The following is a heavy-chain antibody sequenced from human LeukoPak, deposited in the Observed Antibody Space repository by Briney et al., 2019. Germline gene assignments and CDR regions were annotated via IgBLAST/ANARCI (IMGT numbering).Heavy chain of an antibody. CDR2: ISPSGVST. Sequence: GGSLRLSCAASGFTFSSYAMSWVRRAPGKGLEWVSAISPSGVSTYYADSVEGRFTISRDDSQNTLALQMNSLRPEDTAVYYCARKSGNLYYFDYWGQGTLVTVSS. J-gene: IGHJ4*02. D-gene: IGHD1-14*01. CDR1: GFTFSSYA. V-gene: IGHV3-23*01. CDR3: ARKSGNLYYFDY.